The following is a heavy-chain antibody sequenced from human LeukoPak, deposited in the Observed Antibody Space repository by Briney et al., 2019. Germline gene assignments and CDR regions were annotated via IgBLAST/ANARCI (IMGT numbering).Heavy chain of an antibody. CDR1: GGTFSSYA. V-gene: IGHV1-69*05. Sequence: SVKVSRKASGGTFSSYAISWVRQAPGQGLEWMGGIIPIFGTANYAQKFQGRVTITTDESTSTAYMELSSLRSEDTAVYYCARPNEQWLGLGHWYFDLWGRGTLVTVSS. D-gene: IGHD6-19*01. CDR2: IIPIFGTA. J-gene: IGHJ2*01. CDR3: ARPNEQWLGLGHWYFDL.